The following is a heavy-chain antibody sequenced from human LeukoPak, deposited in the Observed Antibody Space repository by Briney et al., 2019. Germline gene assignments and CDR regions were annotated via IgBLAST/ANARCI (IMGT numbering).Heavy chain of an antibody. Sequence: PSETLSLTCAVYGGSFSGYYWSWIRQPPGKGLEWIGEINHSGSTNYNPSLKSRVTISVDTPKNQFSLKLSSVTAADTAVYYCAGVPPYGSGRGYFDYWGQGTLVTVSS. J-gene: IGHJ4*02. CDR2: INHSGST. D-gene: IGHD3-10*01. V-gene: IGHV4-34*01. CDR3: AGVPPYGSGRGYFDY. CDR1: GGSFSGYY.